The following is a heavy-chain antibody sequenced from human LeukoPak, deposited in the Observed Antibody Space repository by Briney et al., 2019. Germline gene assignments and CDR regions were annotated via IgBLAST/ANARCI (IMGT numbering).Heavy chain of an antibody. V-gene: IGHV3-23*01. CDR2: ISDSGGST. J-gene: IGHJ4*02. CDR1: GFTFSSYA. D-gene: IGHD2-8*01. Sequence: GGSLRLPCAASGFTFSSYAMSWVRQAPGKGLEWVSAISDSGGSTYDADSVKGRFTISRDNSKNTLYLQMNSLRAEDTAVYYCAKDTSIGRYCTNGVCSPFDYWGQGTLATVSS. CDR3: AKDTSIGRYCTNGVCSPFDY.